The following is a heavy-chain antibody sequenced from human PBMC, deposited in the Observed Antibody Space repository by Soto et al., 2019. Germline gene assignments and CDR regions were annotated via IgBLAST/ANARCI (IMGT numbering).Heavy chain of an antibody. D-gene: IGHD5-12*01. Sequence: GGSLRLSCAASGFTFSNAWMNWVRQAPGKGLEWVGRIKSKTDGGTIDYAAPVKDRFTISRDDSKNTLYLQMNSLKTEDTAVYYCIGTYSGSSMRFDYWGQGTLVTVSS. V-gene: IGHV3-15*07. CDR2: IKSKTDGGTI. J-gene: IGHJ4*02. CDR1: GFTFSNAW. CDR3: IGTYSGSSMRFDY.